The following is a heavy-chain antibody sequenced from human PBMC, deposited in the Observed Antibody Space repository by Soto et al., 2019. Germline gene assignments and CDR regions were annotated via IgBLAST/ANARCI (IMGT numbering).Heavy chain of an antibody. Sequence: ASVKVSCKASGYTFTSYGISWVRQAPGQGLEWMGWISAYNGNTNYAQKLQGRVTMTTDTSTSTAYMELRSLRSDDTAVYYCAGDRDSSGYYYRGIDAFDIWGQGTMVTVSS. CDR1: GYTFTSYG. J-gene: IGHJ3*02. D-gene: IGHD3-22*01. V-gene: IGHV1-18*04. CDR2: ISAYNGNT. CDR3: AGDRDSSGYYYRGIDAFDI.